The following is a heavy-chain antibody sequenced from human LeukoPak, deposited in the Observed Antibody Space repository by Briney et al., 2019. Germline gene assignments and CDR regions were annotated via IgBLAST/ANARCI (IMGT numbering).Heavy chain of an antibody. CDR1: GYTFTDYY. Sequence: ASVTLSCTVSGYTFTDYYMHWVQQAPGKGLEWMGLVDPEDGETIYAEKFQDRVTITADTSTDTAYMELSSLRSEDTAVYYCATAGARYCSGGSCLDYWGQGTLVTVSS. CDR3: ATAGARYCSGGSCLDY. D-gene: IGHD2-15*01. J-gene: IGHJ4*02. V-gene: IGHV1-69-2*01. CDR2: VDPEDGET.